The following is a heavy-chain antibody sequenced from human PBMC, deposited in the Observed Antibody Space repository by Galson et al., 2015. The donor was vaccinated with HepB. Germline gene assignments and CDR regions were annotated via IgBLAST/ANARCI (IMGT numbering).Heavy chain of an antibody. D-gene: IGHD2-2*01. CDR2: IIPIFGTA. CDR3: ASRGTSCYLCGQV. Sequence: SVKVSCKASGGTFSSYAISWVRQAPGQGLEWMGGIIPIFGTANYAQKFQGRVTITADESTSTAYMELSSLRSEDTAVYYCASRGTSCYLCGQVWGQGTLVTVSS. CDR1: GGTFSSYA. V-gene: IGHV1-69*13. J-gene: IGHJ4*02.